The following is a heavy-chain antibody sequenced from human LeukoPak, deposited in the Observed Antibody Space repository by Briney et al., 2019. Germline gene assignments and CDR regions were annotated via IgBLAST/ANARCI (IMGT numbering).Heavy chain of an antibody. CDR1: GGSFSGYY. D-gene: IGHD3-3*01. CDR3: ARGGEIFGVVIIGGPFDY. Sequence: SETLSLTCAVYGGSFSGYYWSWIRQPPGKGLEWIGEINHSGSTNYNPSLKSRVTISVDTSKNQFSLKLSPVTAADTAVYYCARGGEIFGVVIIGGPFDYWGQGTLVTVSS. CDR2: INHSGST. V-gene: IGHV4-34*01. J-gene: IGHJ4*02.